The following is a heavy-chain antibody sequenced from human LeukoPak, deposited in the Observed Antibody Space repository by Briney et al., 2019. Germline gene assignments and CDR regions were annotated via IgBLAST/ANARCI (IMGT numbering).Heavy chain of an antibody. J-gene: IGHJ4*02. CDR2: ISTTSGNI. V-gene: IGHV3-21*04. D-gene: IGHD3-22*01. CDR1: GFTFSSYS. CDR3: AKARDYYDSSGPFDY. Sequence: GSLRLSCAASGFTFSSYSMNWVRQAPGKGLEWVAAISTTSGNIYYADSVKGRFTISRDNSKNTLYLQMNSLRAEDTAVYYCAKARDYYDSSGPFDYWGQGTLVTVSS.